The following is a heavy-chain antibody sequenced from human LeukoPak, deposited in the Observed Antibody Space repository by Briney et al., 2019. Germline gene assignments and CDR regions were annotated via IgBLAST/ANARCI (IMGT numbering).Heavy chain of an antibody. CDR2: IYPGDSDT. CDR1: GYSFSKYW. Sequence: GESLKISCKGSGYSFSKYWIAWVRQMPGKGLEWMGSIYPGDSDTRYSPSFQGQVTISADKSISTAYLQWSSLKASDTAMYFCARRVAVAGTGYYGMDVWGQGTTVTVSS. V-gene: IGHV5-51*01. CDR3: ARRVAVAGTGYYGMDV. D-gene: IGHD6-19*01. J-gene: IGHJ6*02.